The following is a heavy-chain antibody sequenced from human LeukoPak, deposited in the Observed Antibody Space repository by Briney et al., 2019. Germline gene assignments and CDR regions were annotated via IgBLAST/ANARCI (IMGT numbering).Heavy chain of an antibody. CDR3: ARDNGGHYYGSGCDY. CDR2: ISAYNGNT. V-gene: IGHV1-18*04. Sequence: ASVKVSCKASGYTFTSYGISWVRQAPGQGLEWMGWISAYNGNTNYAQKLQGRVTMTTDISTSTAYMELRSLRSDDTAVYYCARDNGGHYYGSGCDYWGQGTLVTVSS. CDR1: GYTFTSYG. J-gene: IGHJ4*02. D-gene: IGHD3-10*01.